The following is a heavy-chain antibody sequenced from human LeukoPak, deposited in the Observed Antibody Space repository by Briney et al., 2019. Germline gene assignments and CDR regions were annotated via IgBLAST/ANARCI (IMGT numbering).Heavy chain of an antibody. CDR2: INPNSGGT. CDR1: GYTFTVYY. CDR3: ARDQSDYVWGSYTN. V-gene: IGHV1-2*02. J-gene: IGHJ4*02. Sequence: GASVTVSFTGSGYTFTVYYMHWVRQAPGQGKEWMGWINPNSGGTNYAQKFQGRVTMTRATSIRTAYMELSRLRSDDTAVYYCARDQSDYVWGSYTNWGQGTLVTVSS. D-gene: IGHD3-16*01.